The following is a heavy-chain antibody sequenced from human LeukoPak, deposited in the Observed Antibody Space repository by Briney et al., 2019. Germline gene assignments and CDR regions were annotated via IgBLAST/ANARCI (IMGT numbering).Heavy chain of an antibody. CDR1: GFAFSDYY. Sequence: PGGSLRDSRAASGFAFSDYYMNWIRQAPGKGLEWVSYISTGSTYTNYADSVKGRFTVSRDNAKNSLYLQMSSLRAEDTAVYYCARSPYDWGTPPTRIAYCGQGTLVTVSS. V-gene: IGHV3-11*03. D-gene: IGHD3-10*01. CDR3: ARSPYDWGTPPTRIAY. J-gene: IGHJ4*02. CDR2: ISTGSTYT.